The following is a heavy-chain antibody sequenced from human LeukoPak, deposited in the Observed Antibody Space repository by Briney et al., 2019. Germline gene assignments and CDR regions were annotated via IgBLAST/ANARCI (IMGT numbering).Heavy chain of an antibody. CDR2: IRFEGSNE. CDR3: ATEQRLVDHNDY. V-gene: IGHV3-30*02. CDR1: RVTFSAAG. D-gene: IGHD1/OR15-1a*01. J-gene: IGHJ4*02. Sequence: GGSLRVSRGACRVTFSAAGINWVRQAPGKGVEWVAFIRFEGSNEYYADSVKGRFTISRDNSKNTLYLQINSLRPEDTAVYYCATEQRLVDHNDYGGQGTLVTVSS.